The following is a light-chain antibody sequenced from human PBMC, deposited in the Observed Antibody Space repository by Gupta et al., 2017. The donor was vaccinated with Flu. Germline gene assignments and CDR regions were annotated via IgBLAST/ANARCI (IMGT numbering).Light chain of an antibody. Sequence: QSVLTQPPSVSAAPGQKVTISCSVSSSDIGNHYVTWYQQLPGTAPKLLIYENNERPSGIPDRISGSKSGTSATLDITGLQTGDEADYYCATWDSSLNVGVFGGGTKLTVL. V-gene: IGLV1-51*02. CDR3: ATWDSSLNVGV. CDR1: SSDIGNHY. CDR2: ENN. J-gene: IGLJ3*02.